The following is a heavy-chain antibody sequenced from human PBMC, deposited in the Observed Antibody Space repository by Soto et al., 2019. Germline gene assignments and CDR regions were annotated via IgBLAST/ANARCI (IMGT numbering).Heavy chain of an antibody. Sequence: GESLKISCKGSGYSFTSYWIGWVRQMPGKGLEWMGIIYPGDSDTRYSPSFQGQVTISADKSISTAYLQWSSLKASDTAMYYCARPVQGGYEKGNYYYYMDVWGKGTTVTVSS. CDR1: GYSFTSYW. J-gene: IGHJ6*03. CDR3: ARPVQGGYEKGNYYYYMDV. CDR2: IYPGDSDT. D-gene: IGHD5-12*01. V-gene: IGHV5-51*01.